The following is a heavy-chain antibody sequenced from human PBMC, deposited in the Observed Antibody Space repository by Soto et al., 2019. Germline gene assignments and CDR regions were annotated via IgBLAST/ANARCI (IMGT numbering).Heavy chain of an antibody. CDR1: GYTFTNYG. J-gene: IGHJ4*02. CDR2: INTYNGNT. V-gene: IGHV1-18*01. CDR3: ARVSIPVDFDY. Sequence: QVQLVQSGAEVKKPGASVQVSCKASGYTFTNYGINWVRQAPGQGLEWMGWINTYNGNTNFAQRLQGRVTMTTEASTSTAYMELRSLRSADTAVYYCARVSIPVDFDYWGQGTLVTVSS. D-gene: IGHD2-21*01.